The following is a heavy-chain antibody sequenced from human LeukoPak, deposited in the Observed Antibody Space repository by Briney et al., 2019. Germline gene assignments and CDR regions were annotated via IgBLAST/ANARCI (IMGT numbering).Heavy chain of an antibody. D-gene: IGHD5-12*01. Sequence: SQTLSLTCALSGDSLSSNSAAWNWIRQSPSRGLEWLGRTYYRSKWYNDYAVSVKSRITINPDTSKNQFSLQLNSVTPEDTAVYYCARVRYSGYDFYYYYGMDVWGKGTTVTVSS. CDR2: TYYRSKWYN. CDR1: GDSLSSNSAA. CDR3: ARVRYSGYDFYYYYGMDV. V-gene: IGHV6-1*01. J-gene: IGHJ6*04.